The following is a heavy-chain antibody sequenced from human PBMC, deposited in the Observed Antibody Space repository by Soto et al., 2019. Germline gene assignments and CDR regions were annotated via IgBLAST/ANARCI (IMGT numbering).Heavy chain of an antibody. Sequence: GSVKVSCKASGYTFTNYGISWVRQAPGQGLEWMGWISTYNGNTNYAQKLQGRVTLTADTSTSTAYMELRSLRSDDTAVYYCASGQMYCSTTSCYLTTAEYFQYWGQGTLVTVSS. D-gene: IGHD2-2*01. CDR1: GYTFTNYG. CDR2: ISTYNGNT. J-gene: IGHJ1*01. CDR3: ASGQMYCSTTSCYLTTAEYFQY. V-gene: IGHV1-18*04.